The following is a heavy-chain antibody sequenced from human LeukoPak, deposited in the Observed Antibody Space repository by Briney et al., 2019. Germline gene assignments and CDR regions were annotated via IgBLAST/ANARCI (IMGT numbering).Heavy chain of an antibody. CDR3: ARDGEYSYGYGFDY. D-gene: IGHD5-18*01. CDR1: GFSVNNLY. Sequence: GGSLRLSCAASGFSVNNLYMSWVRQAPGKGLEWVSVIYSGDRTYYADSVEGRFTISRDTSKNTVYLQMNSLRPEETAAYYCARDGEYSYGYGFDYWGQGTLVTVSS. CDR2: IYSGDRT. J-gene: IGHJ4*02. V-gene: IGHV3-66*01.